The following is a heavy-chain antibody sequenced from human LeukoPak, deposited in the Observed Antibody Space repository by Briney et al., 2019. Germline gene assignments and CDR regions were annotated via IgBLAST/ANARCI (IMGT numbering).Heavy chain of an antibody. Sequence: TPSETLSLTCTVSGGSISNYYWSWIRQPPGKGLEWIGYIYYSGSTYFNPSLKSRVTISVDTSKNQFSLKLSSVIAADTAVYYCVRHPARGAAGYAFDIWGQGTMVIVSS. CDR2: IYYSGST. CDR1: GGSISNYY. D-gene: IGHD6-19*01. CDR3: VRHPARGAAGYAFDI. J-gene: IGHJ3*02. V-gene: IGHV4-59*08.